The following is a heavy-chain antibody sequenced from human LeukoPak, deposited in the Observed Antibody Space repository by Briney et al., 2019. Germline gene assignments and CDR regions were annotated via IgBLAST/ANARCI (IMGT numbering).Heavy chain of an antibody. CDR2: INHSGST. V-gene: IGHV4-34*01. Sequence: SETLSLTCAVYGGSFSGYYWSGIRQPPGKGLEWIGEINHSGSTNYNPSLKSRVTISVDTSKNQFSLTLSSVTAADTAVYYGARGEPRIHYYGSGSYKIKPYYFDYWGQGTLVTVSS. D-gene: IGHD3-10*01. CDR1: GGSFSGYY. CDR3: ARGEPRIHYYGSGSYKIKPYYFDY. J-gene: IGHJ4*02.